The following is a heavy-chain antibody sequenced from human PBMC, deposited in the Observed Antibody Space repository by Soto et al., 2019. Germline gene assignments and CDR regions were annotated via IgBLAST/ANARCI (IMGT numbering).Heavy chain of an antibody. CDR3: ARDQLYYNDISGRPLNAFDV. J-gene: IGHJ3*01. D-gene: IGHD3-22*01. V-gene: IGHV3-48*01. Sequence: PGGSLRLSCAASGFTFSSYSMNWVRQAPGKGLEWVSYISSSSSTKYYADSMKGRFTISRDNAKNSLYLQMNSLRAEDTAVYYCARDQLYYNDISGRPLNAFDVWGQGTMVTVSS. CDR2: ISSSSSTK. CDR1: GFTFSSYS.